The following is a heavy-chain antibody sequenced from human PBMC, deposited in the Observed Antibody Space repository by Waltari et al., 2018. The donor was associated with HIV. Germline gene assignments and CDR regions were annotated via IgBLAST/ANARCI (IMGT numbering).Heavy chain of an antibody. CDR3: ARDTPYNWNYPGGYFDY. CDR2: ISSSSSTI. J-gene: IGHJ4*02. CDR1: GFPFGSHS. V-gene: IGHV3-48*04. Sequence: EVQLVESGGGLVQPGGSLRLSCAASGFPFGSHSMNWVRQAPGKGLEWVSYISSSSSTIYYADSVKGRFTISRDNAKNSLYLQMNSLRAEDTAVYYCARDTPYNWNYPGGYFDYWGQGTLVTVSS. D-gene: IGHD1-7*01.